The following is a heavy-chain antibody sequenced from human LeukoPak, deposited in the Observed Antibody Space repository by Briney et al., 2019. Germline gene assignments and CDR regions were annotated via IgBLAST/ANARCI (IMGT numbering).Heavy chain of an antibody. CDR2: TYGGGSK. CDR3: ATLTNRASSAFDI. CDR1: GFRITINY. D-gene: IGHD3-16*02. J-gene: IGHJ3*02. V-gene: IGHV3-53*01. Sequence: GGFLRLSCAASGFRITINYMTWVRQAPGKGLEWVSGTYGGGSKDYADSVKGRFTISRDNLKNTLYLQMNSLGAEDSAVYYCATLTNRASSAFDIWGQGTRVTVSS.